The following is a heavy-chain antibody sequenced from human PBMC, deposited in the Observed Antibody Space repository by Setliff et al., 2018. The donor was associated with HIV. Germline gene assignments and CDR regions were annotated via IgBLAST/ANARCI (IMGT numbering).Heavy chain of an antibody. CDR1: GGSISTSY. D-gene: IGHD2-15*01. V-gene: IGHV4-4*09. Sequence: PSETLSLTCTVAGGSISTSYWNWIRQPPGKGLEWIAYIYISGTTNYNRSLKSRVTISVDTSKNQFSLKLGSVTAADTAMYYWAREHCSGGSCNGFDIWGQGTMVTVSS. J-gene: IGHJ3*02. CDR3: AREHCSGGSCNGFDI. CDR2: IYISGTT.